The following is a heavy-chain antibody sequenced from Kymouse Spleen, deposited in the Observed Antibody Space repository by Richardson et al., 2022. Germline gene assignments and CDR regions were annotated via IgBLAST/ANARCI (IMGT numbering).Heavy chain of an antibody. D-gene: IGHD1-7*01. CDR1: GGSISSSSYY. J-gene: IGHJ6*02. CDR2: IYYSGST. Sequence: QLQLQESGPGLVKPSETLSLTCTVSGGSISSSSYYWGWIRQPPGKGLEWIGSIYYSGSTYYNPSLKSRVTISVDTSKNQFSLKLSSVTAADTAVYYCASTITGTTAYGMDVWGQGTTVTVSS. CDR3: ASTITGTTAYGMDV. V-gene: IGHV4-39*01.